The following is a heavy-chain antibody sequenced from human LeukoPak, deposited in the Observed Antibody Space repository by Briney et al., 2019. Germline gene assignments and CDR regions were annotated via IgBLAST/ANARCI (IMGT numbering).Heavy chain of an antibody. Sequence: GGSLRLSCAASGFTFSSYAMSWVRQAPGKGLEWVSAISGSGGSTYYADSVEGRFTISRGNSKNTLYLQMNSLRAEETAVYYCALIKRGSIAFDIWGQGTMVTVSS. CDR2: ISGSGGST. J-gene: IGHJ3*02. CDR3: ALIKRGSIAFDI. D-gene: IGHD2-8*01. CDR1: GFTFSSYA. V-gene: IGHV3-23*01.